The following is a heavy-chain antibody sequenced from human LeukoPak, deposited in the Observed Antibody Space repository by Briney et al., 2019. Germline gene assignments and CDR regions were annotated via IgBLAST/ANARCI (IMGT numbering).Heavy chain of an antibody. CDR1: GFNVSTNY. J-gene: IGHJ4*02. Sequence: GGSLRLSCAASGFNVSTNYMSWARQAPGKGLEWVSSIYGGGGTYYADSVKGRFTISRDNSENTVFLQMNSLRAEDTAVYYCARDATGPESYWGQGTLVTVSS. CDR3: ARDATGPESY. V-gene: IGHV3-66*01. CDR2: IYGGGGT. D-gene: IGHD4-17*01.